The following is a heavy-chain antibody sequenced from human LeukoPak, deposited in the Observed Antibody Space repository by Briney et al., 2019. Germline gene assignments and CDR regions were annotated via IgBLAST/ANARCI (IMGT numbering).Heavy chain of an antibody. CDR1: GGSFSGYY. CDR2: INHSGST. V-gene: IGHV4-34*01. CDR3: ARTVGSGSYFSY. D-gene: IGHD3-10*01. J-gene: IGHJ4*02. Sequence: SETLSLTCAVYGGSFSGYYWSWIRQPPGKGLEWIGEINHSGSTNYNPSLKSRVTISVDTSENQFSLKLSSVTAADTAVYYCARTVGSGSYFSYWGQGTLVTVSS.